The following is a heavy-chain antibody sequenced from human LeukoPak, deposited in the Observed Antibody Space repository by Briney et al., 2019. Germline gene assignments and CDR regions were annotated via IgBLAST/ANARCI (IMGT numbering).Heavy chain of an antibody. D-gene: IGHD4-23*01. CDR3: ARGGLRWLYNWFDP. CDR1: GGSFSGYY. J-gene: IGHJ5*02. Sequence: PSETLSLTCAVYGGSFSGYYWSWIRQPPGKGLEWIGEINHSGSTNYNPSLKSRVTISVDTSKNQFSLKLSSVTAADTAVYYCARGGLRWLYNWFDPWGQGTLVTVSS. CDR2: INHSGST. V-gene: IGHV4-34*01.